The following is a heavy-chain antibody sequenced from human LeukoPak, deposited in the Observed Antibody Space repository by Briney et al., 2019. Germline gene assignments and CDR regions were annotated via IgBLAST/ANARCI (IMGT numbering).Heavy chain of an antibody. Sequence: GESLKISCKGSGYSFTSYWIGWVRQMPGKGLEWMGIIYPGDSDTRYSPSFQGQGTISADKSISTAYLQWSSLKASDTAMYYCARQGRGIAARPYNWFDPWGQGTLVTVSS. CDR1: GYSFTSYW. J-gene: IGHJ5*02. CDR3: ARQGRGIAARPYNWFDP. V-gene: IGHV5-51*01. CDR2: IYPGDSDT. D-gene: IGHD6-6*01.